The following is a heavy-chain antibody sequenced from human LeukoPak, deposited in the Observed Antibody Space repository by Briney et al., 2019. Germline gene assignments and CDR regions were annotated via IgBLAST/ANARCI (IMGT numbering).Heavy chain of an antibody. Sequence: ASVKVSCKASGYTFTGYYMHWVRQAPGQGLEWMGRINPNSGGTNYAQKFQGRVTMTRDTSISTAYMELSRLRSDDTAVYYCARAPIPAAKAYNWFDPWGQGTLVTVSS. J-gene: IGHJ5*02. CDR1: GYTFTGYY. CDR3: ARAPIPAAKAYNWFDP. D-gene: IGHD2-2*01. V-gene: IGHV1-2*06. CDR2: INPNSGGT.